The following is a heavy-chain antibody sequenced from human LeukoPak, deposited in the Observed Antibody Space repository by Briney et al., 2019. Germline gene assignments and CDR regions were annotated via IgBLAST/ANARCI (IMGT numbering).Heavy chain of an antibody. Sequence: SETLSLTCTVSGGSISSYYWSWIRQPPGKGLEWIGYIYYSGSTSYNPSLKSRVTISVDTSKNQFSLKLSSVTAADTAVYYCAREVEGAPHFDYWGQGTLVTVSS. V-gene: IGHV4-59*01. CDR3: AREVEGAPHFDY. CDR2: IYYSGST. D-gene: IGHD1-26*01. CDR1: GGSISSYY. J-gene: IGHJ4*02.